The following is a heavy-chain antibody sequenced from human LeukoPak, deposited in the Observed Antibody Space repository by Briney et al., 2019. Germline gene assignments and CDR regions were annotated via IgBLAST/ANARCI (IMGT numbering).Heavy chain of an antibody. CDR1: GFTLDDYA. Sequence: PGRSLRLSCAASGFTLDDYAMHWVRQAPGKGLEWVSGISWNSVNIGYADSVKGRFTISRDNAKNSLYLQMNSLRAEDMALYYCAKGTMIVVAVGDYFDYWGQGTLVTASS. V-gene: IGHV3-9*03. J-gene: IGHJ4*02. CDR3: AKGTMIVVAVGDYFDY. D-gene: IGHD3-22*01. CDR2: ISWNSVNI.